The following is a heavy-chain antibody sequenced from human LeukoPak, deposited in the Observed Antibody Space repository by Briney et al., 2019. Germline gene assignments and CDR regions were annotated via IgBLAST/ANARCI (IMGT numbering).Heavy chain of an antibody. CDR2: ISGDGAYT. V-gene: IGHV3-64*01. CDR3: ARSTGDTTGYYFDY. Sequence: LPGGSLRLSCAASGCTFTDYPMHWVRQPPGKGLEYVSSISGDGAYTYYVNSVKGRFTISRDNFKNTLYLQMGSLRAEDMAVYYCARSTGDTTGYYFDYWGQGTLVTVSS. D-gene: IGHD3-22*01. CDR1: GCTFTDYP. J-gene: IGHJ4*02.